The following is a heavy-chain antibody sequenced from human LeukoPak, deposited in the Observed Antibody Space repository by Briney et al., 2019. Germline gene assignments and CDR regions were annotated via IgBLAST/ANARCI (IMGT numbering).Heavy chain of an antibody. CDR2: ISSSSSYT. D-gene: IGHD6-19*01. V-gene: IGHV3-11*05. CDR3: ARVGSGWCFDY. CDR1: GFTFSDYY. Sequence: PEGSLRLSCAASGFTFSDYYMSWIRQAPGKGLEWVSYISSSSSYTNYADSVKGRFTISRDNAKNSLYLQMNSLRAEDTAVYYCARVGSGWCFDYWGQGTLVTVSS. J-gene: IGHJ4*02.